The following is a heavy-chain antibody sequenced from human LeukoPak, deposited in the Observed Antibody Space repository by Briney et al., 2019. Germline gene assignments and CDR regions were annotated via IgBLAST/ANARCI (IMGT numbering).Heavy chain of an antibody. CDR1: GYTFTSYD. CDR2: MNPNSGNT. J-gene: IGHJ5*02. CDR3: ARDYRRHYYDSSGRGFDP. D-gene: IGHD3-22*01. Sequence: ASVKVSCKASGYTFTSYDINWVRQATGQGLEWMGWMNPNSGNTGYAQKFQGRVTITRNTSISTAYMELSSLRSEDTAVYYCARDYRRHYYDSSGRGFDPWGQGTLVTVSS. V-gene: IGHV1-8*03.